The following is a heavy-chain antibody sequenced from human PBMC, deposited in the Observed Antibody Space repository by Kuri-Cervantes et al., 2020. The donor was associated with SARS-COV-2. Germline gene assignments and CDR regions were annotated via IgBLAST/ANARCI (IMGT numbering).Heavy chain of an antibody. V-gene: IGHV3-30-3*01. J-gene: IGHJ4*02. Sequence: GGSLRLSCAASAFTFSSYAMHWVRQAPGKGLEWVAIISYDGSNKYYADSVKGRFTISRDNSKNTLYLQMNSLRAEDTAVYYCARGGGGYYQTYFDYWGQGTLVTVSS. CDR1: AFTFSSYA. CDR2: ISYDGSNK. CDR3: ARGGGGYYQTYFDY. D-gene: IGHD3-22*01.